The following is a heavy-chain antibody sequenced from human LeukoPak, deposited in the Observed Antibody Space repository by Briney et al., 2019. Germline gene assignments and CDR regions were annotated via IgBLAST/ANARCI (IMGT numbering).Heavy chain of an antibody. D-gene: IGHD4-17*01. Sequence: ASVKVSCKASGYTFTGYYMHWVRQAPGQGLERMGWINPNSGGTNYAQKFQGRVTMTRDTSISTAYMELSRLRSDDTAVYYCARDSGRDDYGDYAGAFDIWGQGTMVTVSS. J-gene: IGHJ3*02. CDR3: ARDSGRDDYGDYAGAFDI. V-gene: IGHV1-2*02. CDR1: GYTFTGYY. CDR2: INPNSGGT.